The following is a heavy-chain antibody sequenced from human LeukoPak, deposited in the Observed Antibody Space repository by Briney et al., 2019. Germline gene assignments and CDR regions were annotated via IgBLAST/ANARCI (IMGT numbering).Heavy chain of an antibody. CDR2: LSGSGGST. CDR1: GFTFSSYA. V-gene: IGHV3-23*01. Sequence: GGSLRLSCAASGFTFSSYAMSWVRQAPGKGLEWVSALSGSGGSTYYADSVKGRFTISRDNSKNTLYLQMNSLRVEDTAVYYCAKDQLCLSGSYYGYWGQGTLVIVSS. D-gene: IGHD1-26*01. CDR3: AKDQLCLSGSYYGY. J-gene: IGHJ4*02.